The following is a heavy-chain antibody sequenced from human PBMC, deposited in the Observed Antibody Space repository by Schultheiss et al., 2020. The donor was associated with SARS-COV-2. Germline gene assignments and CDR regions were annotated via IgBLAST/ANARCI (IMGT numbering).Heavy chain of an antibody. CDR3: ARDDPYSSGWSRYYYYYYGMDV. CDR1: GFTFSSFT. Sequence: GGSLRLSCVASGFTFSSFTMNWVRQAPGKGLEWVSSIVSSSSYIYYADSVKGRFTISRDNAKNSLYLQMNSLRAEDTAVYYCARDDPYSSGWSRYYYYYYGMDVWGQGTTVTVSS. D-gene: IGHD6-19*01. CDR2: IVSSSSYI. V-gene: IGHV3-21*01. J-gene: IGHJ6*02.